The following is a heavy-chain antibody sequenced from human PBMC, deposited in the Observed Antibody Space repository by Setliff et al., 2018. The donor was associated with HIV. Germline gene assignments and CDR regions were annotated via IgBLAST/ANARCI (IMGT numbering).Heavy chain of an antibody. CDR2: IKSKTDGGTT. V-gene: IGHV3-15*01. CDR1: GFSFSNAW. D-gene: IGHD2-21*02. Sequence: GGSLRLSCTVSGFSFSNAWMSWVRQAPGKGLEWVGRIKSKTDGGTTDCAAPVKGRFTISRDDSKNTLFLQMDSLKTEDTAMYYCFTGGYHHSGGYWGSYYYLDVWGKGTTVTVSS. J-gene: IGHJ6*03. CDR3: FTGGYHHSGGYWGSYYYLDV.